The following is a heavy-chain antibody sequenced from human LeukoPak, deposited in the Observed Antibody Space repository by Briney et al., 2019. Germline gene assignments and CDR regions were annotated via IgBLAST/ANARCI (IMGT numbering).Heavy chain of an antibody. J-gene: IGHJ4*02. CDR2: INLRGST. D-gene: IGHD5-24*01. CDR3: ARRRLGYYFDY. V-gene: IGHV4-34*01. CDR1: GGSFSGYY. Sequence: PSETLSRSCGVYGGSFSGYYWSWIRQPPGKGLEWSGEINLRGSTNYNPSLKSRVTLSADTSKNQFSLTLNSVTAADTAVYYCARRRLGYYFDYWGQGTLVTVSS.